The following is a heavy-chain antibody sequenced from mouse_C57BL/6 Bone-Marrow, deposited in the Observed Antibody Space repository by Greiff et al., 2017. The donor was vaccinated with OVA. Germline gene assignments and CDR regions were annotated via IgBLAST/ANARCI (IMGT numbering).Heavy chain of an antibody. CDR1: GYTFTSYC. Sequence: VQLQQPGAELVRPGTSVKLSCKASGYTFTSYCIHWVKQRPGQGLEWIGVIDPSDSYTNYNQKFKGKATLTVDKSSSTAYMQLSSLTSEDSAVYYYARFTDLWLFYFDYWGQGTTLTVSS. J-gene: IGHJ2*01. V-gene: IGHV1-59*01. CDR2: IDPSDSYT. CDR3: ARFTDLWLFYFDY. D-gene: IGHD2-2*01.